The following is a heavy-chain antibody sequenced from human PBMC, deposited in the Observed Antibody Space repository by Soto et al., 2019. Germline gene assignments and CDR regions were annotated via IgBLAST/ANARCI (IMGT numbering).Heavy chain of an antibody. J-gene: IGHJ4*02. V-gene: IGHV3-30-3*01. CDR2: ISYDGSNK. CDR1: GFTFSSYA. CDR3: ARGQSGYSSGWSPNDF. D-gene: IGHD6-19*01. Sequence: PGGSLRLSCAASGFTFSSYAMHWVRQAPGKGLEWVAVISYDGSNKYYADSVKGRFTISRDNSKNTLYLQMNSLRAEDTAVYYCARGQSGYSSGWSPNDFWGQGTLVTVSS.